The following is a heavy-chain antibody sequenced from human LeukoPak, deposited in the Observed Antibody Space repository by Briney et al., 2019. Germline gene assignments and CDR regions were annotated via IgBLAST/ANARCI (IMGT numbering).Heavy chain of an antibody. J-gene: IGHJ4*02. V-gene: IGHV3-30*18. CDR3: AKSLRGTRALYVPYDY. CDR1: GFTFSSYG. D-gene: IGHD3-16*01. CDR2: ISYDGSNK. Sequence: GGSLRLSCAASGFTFSSYGMHWVRRAPGKGLEWVAVISYDGSNKYYADSVKGRFTISRDNSKNTLYLQMNSLRAEDTAVYYCAKSLRGTRALYVPYDYWGQGTLVTVSS.